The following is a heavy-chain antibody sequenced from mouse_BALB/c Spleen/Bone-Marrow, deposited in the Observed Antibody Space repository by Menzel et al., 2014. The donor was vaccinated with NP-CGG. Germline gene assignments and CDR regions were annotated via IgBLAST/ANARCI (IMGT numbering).Heavy chain of an antibody. Sequence: EVQLQQSGAELVKPGASVKLSCTASGFNIKDTYMHWVKQRPEQGLEWIGRIDPANGNTKYDPKFQGKATITADTSSNTAYLQISSLTSEDTAVYYCARYGRRFYAMDYWGQGTSVTVSS. CDR3: ARYGRRFYAMDY. J-gene: IGHJ4*01. D-gene: IGHD1-1*01. CDR1: GFNIKDTY. V-gene: IGHV14-3*02. CDR2: IDPANGNT.